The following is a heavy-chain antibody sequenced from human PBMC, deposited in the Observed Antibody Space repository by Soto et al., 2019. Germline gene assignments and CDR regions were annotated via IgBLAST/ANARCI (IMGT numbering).Heavy chain of an antibody. J-gene: IGHJ3*02. V-gene: IGHV3-15*07. CDR2: IKSKTDGGTT. CDR1: GFTFSNAW. Sequence: EVQLVESGGGLVKPGGSLRLSCAASGFTFSNAWMNWVRQAPGKGLEWVGRIKSKTDGGTTDYAEPVKGRFTISNDYSTNTLYLQMNSLKTADTAVYYCTTYQRELASFDIWGQGTMVTVSS. D-gene: IGHD1-26*01. CDR3: TTYQRELASFDI.